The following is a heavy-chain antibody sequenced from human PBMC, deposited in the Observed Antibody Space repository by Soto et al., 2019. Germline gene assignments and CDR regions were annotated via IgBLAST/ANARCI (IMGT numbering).Heavy chain of an antibody. CDR2: ISGRSSAI. CDR3: ARCASAGYYNYYAMDV. J-gene: IGHJ6*02. V-gene: IGHV3-48*02. CDR1: GFTFSTYS. Sequence: EVQLVESGGGLVQPGGSLRLSCADSGFTFSTYSLTWVRQAPGKGLEWVSYISGRSSAIYYADSVKGRFTICRDNAKNSLYLQMNSLRDEDTAVYNCARCASAGYYNYYAMDVWGQGTTVTVSS. D-gene: IGHD6-13*01.